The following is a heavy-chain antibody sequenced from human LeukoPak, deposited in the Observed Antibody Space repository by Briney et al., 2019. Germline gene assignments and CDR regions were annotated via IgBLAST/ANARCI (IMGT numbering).Heavy chain of an antibody. CDR3: GSDPNGDYVGALGY. J-gene: IGHJ4*01. CDR1: GFTFSSYA. Sequence: GSLRLSCAASGFTFSSYAMSWVRQAPGKGLEWVAAVTGRGVGTHFADSVKGRFTISRENSKNTMYLQMNSLRAEDTAIYFCGSDPNGDYVGALGYWGRGALVTVSS. D-gene: IGHD2-8*01. V-gene: IGHV3-23*01. CDR2: VTGRGVGT.